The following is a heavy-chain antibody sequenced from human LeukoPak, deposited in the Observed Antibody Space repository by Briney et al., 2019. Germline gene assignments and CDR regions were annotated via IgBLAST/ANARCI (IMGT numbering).Heavy chain of an antibody. Sequence: ASVKVSCKASGYTFTVYHMHWVRQAPGQGLEWMGIINPSDGSTTYAQKFQGRVSITRDMSTSTIYMELSSLRSDDTAVYYCARGSIVGATFDYFDYWGQGTLVTVSS. CDR2: INPSDGST. D-gene: IGHD1-26*01. CDR3: ARGSIVGATFDYFDY. J-gene: IGHJ4*02. CDR1: GYTFTVYH. V-gene: IGHV1-46*01.